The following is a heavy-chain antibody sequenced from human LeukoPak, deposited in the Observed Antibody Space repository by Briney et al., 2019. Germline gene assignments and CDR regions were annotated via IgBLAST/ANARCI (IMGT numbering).Heavy chain of an antibody. J-gene: IGHJ6*02. D-gene: IGHD1-26*01. CDR2: FDPEDGET. Sequence: GASVKVSCKVSGYTLTELSMHWVRQAPGKGLEWMGGFDPEDGETIYAQKFQGRVTMTEDTSTDTAYMELSSLRSEDTAVYYCATSYSSGSYYISYYYYGMDVWGQGTTVTVSS. CDR1: GYTLTELS. CDR3: ATSYSSGSYYISYYYYGMDV. V-gene: IGHV1-24*01.